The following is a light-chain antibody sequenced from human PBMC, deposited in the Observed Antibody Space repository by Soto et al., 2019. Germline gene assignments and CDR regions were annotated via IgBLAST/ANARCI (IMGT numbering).Light chain of an antibody. Sequence: QMTQSPSSVCASVGDRGAITCLASQGIGRWLAWYQQKPGKAPKLLISAAASLQSGVPSRFRGSGSGTGFTLTISNLQPEDFATYYCQQANNFPWTFGRGTKVDI. CDR2: AAA. J-gene: IGKJ1*01. V-gene: IGKV1-12*01. CDR1: QGIGRW. CDR3: QQANNFPWT.